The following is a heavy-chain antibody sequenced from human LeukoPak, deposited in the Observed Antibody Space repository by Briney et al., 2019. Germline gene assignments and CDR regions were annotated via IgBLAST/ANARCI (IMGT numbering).Heavy chain of an antibody. CDR1: CYTFTGYY. V-gene: IGHV1-2*02. CDR3: ARAPIAAAYWFDP. CDR2: INPHSGGT. D-gene: IGHD6-13*01. J-gene: IGHJ5*02. Sequence: ASVRDSCKAACYTFTGYYMHWVRRAPGQGLEWMGWINPHSGGTNYARTFHGRVTMNRDTTISTAYMELSSLRSDDTAVFYCARAPIAAAYWFDPWGQGTLVTVSS.